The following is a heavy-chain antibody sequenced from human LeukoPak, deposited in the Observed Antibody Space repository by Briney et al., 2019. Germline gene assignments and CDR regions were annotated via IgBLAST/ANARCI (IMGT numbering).Heavy chain of an antibody. Sequence: GESLQISCKGSGYRFTNYWIGWVRQMPGKGLELMGIIYPGDSDTRYSPSFQGQVTLSADKSISTAYLQWSSLKASDTAMYYCARPDCSGDCPWGQGTLVTVSS. CDR2: IYPGDSDT. CDR3: ARPDCSGDCP. V-gene: IGHV5-51*01. CDR1: GYRFTNYW. J-gene: IGHJ5*02. D-gene: IGHD2-21*02.